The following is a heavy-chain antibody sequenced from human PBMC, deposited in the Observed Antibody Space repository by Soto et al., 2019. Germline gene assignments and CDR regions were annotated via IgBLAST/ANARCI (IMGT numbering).Heavy chain of an antibody. V-gene: IGHV4-30-2*01. CDR3: ARGMTTVTTFEY. D-gene: IGHD4-17*01. Sequence: SETLSLTCAVSGGSISSGGYSCNWIRQPPGKGLEWIGYIYHSGSTYYNPSLKSRVTISVDRSKNQFSLKLSSVTAADTAVYYCARGMTTVTTFEYWGQGTLVTVSS. J-gene: IGHJ4*02. CDR1: GGSISSGGYS. CDR2: IYHSGST.